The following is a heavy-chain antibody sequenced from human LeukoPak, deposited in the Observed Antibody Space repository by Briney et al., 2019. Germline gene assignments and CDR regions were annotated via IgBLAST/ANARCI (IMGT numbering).Heavy chain of an antibody. CDR3: ARQWDY. CDR2: IHYSGNT. J-gene: IGHJ4*02. V-gene: IGHV4-39*01. CDR1: GDSISTSTYY. Sequence: SETLSLTCTVSGDSISTSTYYWGWIRQSPGKGLEWIGSIHYSGNTYSNPSLKSRVTISVDTSKNQFSQEVRSVTAADTAVYYCARQWDYWGQGTLVTVSS.